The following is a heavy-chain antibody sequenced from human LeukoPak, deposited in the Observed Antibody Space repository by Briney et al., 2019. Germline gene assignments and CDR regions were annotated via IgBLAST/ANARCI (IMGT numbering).Heavy chain of an antibody. CDR2: ISSSSSVI. CDR3: ARDNLNYASLKYPDY. J-gene: IGHJ4*02. D-gene: IGHD1-7*01. V-gene: IGHV3-48*04. Sequence: HPGGSLRLSCAASGFTFSDYGMNWVRQAPGKGLEWISYISSSSSVIYYADSVKGRFTISRDNAENSVYLQMDSLRAEDTAVFYCARDNLNYASLKYPDYWGQGILVTDSS. CDR1: GFTFSDYG.